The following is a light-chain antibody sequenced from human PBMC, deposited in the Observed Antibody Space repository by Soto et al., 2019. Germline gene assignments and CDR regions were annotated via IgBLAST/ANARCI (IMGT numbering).Light chain of an antibody. J-gene: IGKJ4*01. CDR3: QQYHNWPPFT. CDR2: GAS. V-gene: IGKV3-15*01. CDR1: QSVSSN. Sequence: EIVMTQSPATLSVSPGERATLSCRASQSVSSNLAWYQQKPGQAPRLLIYGASTRATGIPARFSGSGSGTEFTLTISSLQSEDFAVYYCQQYHNWPPFTFGGGTKVDIK.